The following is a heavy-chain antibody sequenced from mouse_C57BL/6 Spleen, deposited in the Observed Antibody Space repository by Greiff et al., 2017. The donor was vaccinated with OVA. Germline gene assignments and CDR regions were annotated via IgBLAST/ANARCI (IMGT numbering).Heavy chain of an antibody. CDR2: INPNNGGT. J-gene: IGHJ3*01. D-gene: IGHD2-4*01. Sequence: VQLKESGPELVKPGASVKIPCKASGYTFTDYNMDWVKQSHGKSLEWIGDINPNNGGTIYNQKFKGKATLTVDKSSSTAYMELRSLTSEDTAVYYCARGSYYDYDEGAWFAYWGQGTLVTVSA. CDR1: GYTFTDYN. CDR3: ARGSYYDYDEGAWFAY. V-gene: IGHV1-18*01.